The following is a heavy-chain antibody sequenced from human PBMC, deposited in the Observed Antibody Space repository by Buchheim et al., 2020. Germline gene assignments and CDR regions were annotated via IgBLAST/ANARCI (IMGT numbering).Heavy chain of an antibody. CDR2: ISGSGGST. CDR1: GFTFSSYA. V-gene: IGHV3-23*01. J-gene: IGHJ6*03. Sequence: EVQLLESGGGLVQPGGSLRLSCAASGFTFSSYAMSWVRQAPGKGLEWVSAISGSGGSTYYADSVKGRFTISRDNSKNTLYLQMNSLRAEDTAVYYCAKEGPGVSSAEDYYYYYYMDVWGKGTT. D-gene: IGHD3-22*01. CDR3: AKEGPGVSSAEDYYYYYYMDV.